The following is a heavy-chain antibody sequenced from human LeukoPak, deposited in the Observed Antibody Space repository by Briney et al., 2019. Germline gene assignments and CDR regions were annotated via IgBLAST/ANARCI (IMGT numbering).Heavy chain of an antibody. V-gene: IGHV1-24*01. CDR1: GYTLTELS. D-gene: IGHD3-9*01. CDR2: FDPEDGET. CDR3: ATDLARYFDWLPYTH. Sequence: ASVKVSCKVSGYTLTELSMHWVRQAPGKGLEWMGGFDPEDGETIYAQKFQGRVTMTEDTSTDTAYMELSSLRSEDTAVYYCATDLARYFDWLPYTHWGQGTLVTVSS. J-gene: IGHJ4*02.